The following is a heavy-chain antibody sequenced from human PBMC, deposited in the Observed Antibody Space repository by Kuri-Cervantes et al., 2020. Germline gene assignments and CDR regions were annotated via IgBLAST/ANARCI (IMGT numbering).Heavy chain of an antibody. CDR2: ISAYNGNT. J-gene: IGHJ4*02. Sequence: ASVKVSCKASGYTFTGFGISWVRQAPGQGLEWMGWISAYNGNTNYAQKLQGRVTMTTDTSTSTAYMELRSLRSDDTAVYYCARGLLVVMSSPFDYWGQGTLVTVSS. CDR3: ARGLLVVMSSPFDY. V-gene: IGHV1-18*01. CDR1: GYTFTGFG. D-gene: IGHD3-22*01.